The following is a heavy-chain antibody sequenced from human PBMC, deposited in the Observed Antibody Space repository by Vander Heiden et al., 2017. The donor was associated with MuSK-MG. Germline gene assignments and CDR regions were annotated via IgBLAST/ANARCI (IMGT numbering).Heavy chain of an antibody. CDR2: ISGSGGST. D-gene: IGHD6-13*01. V-gene: IGHV3-23*01. CDR3: AKGSSSWYRGPIDY. CDR1: VLTFGSYA. Sequence: EVQLLESGGGLVQPGGSLRLSCAASVLTFGSYAMGWVGEAPGKGLEWVSAISGSGGSTYYAGSVKGRFTISRDNSKNTLYLQMNSLRAEDTAVYYCAKGSSSWYRGPIDYWGQGTLVTVSS. J-gene: IGHJ4*02.